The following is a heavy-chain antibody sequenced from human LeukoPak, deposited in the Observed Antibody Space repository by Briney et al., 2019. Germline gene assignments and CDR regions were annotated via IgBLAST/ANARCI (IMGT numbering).Heavy chain of an antibody. J-gene: IGHJ5*02. CDR3: VKDRFGSFDP. D-gene: IGHD5-18*01. Sequence: PGGSLRLSCAVSGFPFSDYAMTWVRQAPGKGLEWVAAISPSASHRYYADFVGGRFTISRDNSKNTLDLQMSSLRAEDTAVYYCVKDRFGSFDPWGQGTLVTVSS. CDR1: GFPFSDYA. V-gene: IGHV3-23*01. CDR2: ISPSASHR.